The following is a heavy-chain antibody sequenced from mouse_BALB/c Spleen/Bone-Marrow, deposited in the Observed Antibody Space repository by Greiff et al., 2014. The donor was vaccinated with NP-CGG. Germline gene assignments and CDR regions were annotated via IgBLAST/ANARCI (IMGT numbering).Heavy chain of an antibody. J-gene: IGHJ1*01. D-gene: IGHD1-1*01. CDR2: INPYNGDS. CDR1: GYSFTGYF. V-gene: IGHV1-20*02. Sequence: DVQLQESGPELVKPGASVKISCKASGYSFTGYFMNWVIQSHGKSLEWIGRINPYNGDSFYNQKFKGKATLTVDKSSSTAHMELRSLASEDSAVYYSARVTTDWYFDVWGAGTTVTVSS. CDR3: ARVTTDWYFDV.